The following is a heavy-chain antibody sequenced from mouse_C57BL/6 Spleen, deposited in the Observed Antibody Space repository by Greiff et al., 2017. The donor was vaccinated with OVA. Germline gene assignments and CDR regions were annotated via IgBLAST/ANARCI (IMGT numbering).Heavy chain of an antibody. CDR1: GYTFTSYW. J-gene: IGHJ1*03. CDR3: ARERGAWYCDV. V-gene: IGHV1-52*01. CDR2: IDPSDSET. Sequence: VKLQQPGAELVRPGSSVKLSCKASGYTFTSYWMHWVKQRPIQGLEWIGNIDPSDSETHYNQKFKDKATLTVDKSSSTAYMQLSSLTSEDSAVYYCARERGAWYCDVWGTGTTVTVSS.